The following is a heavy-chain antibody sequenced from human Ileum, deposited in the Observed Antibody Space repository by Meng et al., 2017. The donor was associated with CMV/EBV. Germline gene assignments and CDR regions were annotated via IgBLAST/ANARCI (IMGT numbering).Heavy chain of an antibody. V-gene: IGHV1-69*02. CDR1: GGTFSSYT. J-gene: IGHJ4*02. CDR3: ARGGSVVVPAAILFDY. CDR2: IIPILGIA. D-gene: IGHD2-2*02. Sequence: SVKVSCKASGGTFSSYTISWVRQAPGQGLEWMGRIIPILGIANYAQKFQGRVTITADKSTSTAYMELSSLRSEDTAVYYCARGGSVVVPAAILFDYWGQGTLVTVSS.